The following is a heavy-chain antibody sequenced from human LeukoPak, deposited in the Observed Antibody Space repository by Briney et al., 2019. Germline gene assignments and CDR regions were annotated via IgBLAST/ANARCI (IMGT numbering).Heavy chain of an antibody. Sequence: GGSLRLSCAASGFTFSSYAMSWVRQAPGKGLEWVSSISGSGGSTYHADSVKGRFTISRDNSKNTLNLQINSLRAEDTAVYYYATPMIVVVSDAFDIWGQGTMVTVSS. CDR2: ISGSGGST. D-gene: IGHD3-22*01. CDR3: ATPMIVVVSDAFDI. J-gene: IGHJ3*02. CDR1: GFTFSSYA. V-gene: IGHV3-23*01.